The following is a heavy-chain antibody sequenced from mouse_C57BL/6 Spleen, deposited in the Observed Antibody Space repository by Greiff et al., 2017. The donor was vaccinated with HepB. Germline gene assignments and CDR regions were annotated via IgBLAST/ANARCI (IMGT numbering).Heavy chain of an antibody. CDR1: GYTFTSYW. D-gene: IGHD3-1*01. Sequence: QVQLKQPGAELVRPGSSVKLSCKASGYTFTSYWMHWVKQRPIQGLEWIGNINPSDSETHYNQKFKDKATLTVDKSSSTAYMQLSSLTSEDSAVYYCARSGNFDYWGQGTTLTVSS. V-gene: IGHV1-52*01. J-gene: IGHJ2*01. CDR2: INPSDSET. CDR3: ARSGNFDY.